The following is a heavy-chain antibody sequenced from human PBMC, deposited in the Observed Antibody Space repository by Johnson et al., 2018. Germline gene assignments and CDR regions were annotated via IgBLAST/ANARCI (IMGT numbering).Heavy chain of an antibody. CDR3: AKYLGYGISGEDAFDI. J-gene: IGHJ3*02. D-gene: IGHD3-22*01. CDR2: ISWNSGSI. Sequence: VQLQESGGGLVQPGGSLRLSCAASGFTFDDYAMHWVRQAPGKGLEWVSGISWNSGSIGYAGSVKGRFPISRDNAKNSLYLQMNSLRAEDTALYYCAKYLGYGISGEDAFDIWGQGTMVTVSS. V-gene: IGHV3-9*01. CDR1: GFTFDDYA.